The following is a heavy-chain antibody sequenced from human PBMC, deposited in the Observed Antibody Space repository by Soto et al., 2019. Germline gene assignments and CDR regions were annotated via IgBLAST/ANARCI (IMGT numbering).Heavy chain of an antibody. CDR2: IYGGGST. D-gene: IGHD3-22*01. CDR3: ARPTYYYDSRGPPAY. Sequence: LRLSCVASGITVNSNYMSWVRQAPGKGLEWVSIIYGGGSTNYADSVKDRFTISRDNSKDTLYLQMNSLRAEDTAFYYFARPTYYYDSRGPPAYWGQGTLVTVSS. CDR1: GITVNSNY. V-gene: IGHV3-66*04. J-gene: IGHJ4*02.